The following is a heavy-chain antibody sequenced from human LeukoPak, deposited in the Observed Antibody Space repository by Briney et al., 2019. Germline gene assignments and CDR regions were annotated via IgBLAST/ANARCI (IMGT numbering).Heavy chain of an antibody. CDR2: IIPIFGTA. CDR3: ARDRGGYSYDIDY. D-gene: IGHD5-18*01. Sequence: PVKVSCKASGGTFSSYAISWVRQAPGQGLEWMGGIIPIFGTANYAQKFQGRVTITADESTSTAYMELSSLRSEDTAVYYCARDRGGYSYDIDYWGQGTLVTVSS. J-gene: IGHJ4*02. V-gene: IGHV1-69*13. CDR1: GGTFSSYA.